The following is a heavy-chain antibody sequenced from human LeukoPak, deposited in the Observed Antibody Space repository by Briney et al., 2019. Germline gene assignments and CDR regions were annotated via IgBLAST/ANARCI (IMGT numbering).Heavy chain of an antibody. CDR2: ISTSTTTI. CDR3: ARDLQQFNWGWDLGY. Sequence: GGSLRLSCAASGFTFSDYAMNWVRQAPGKGLEWVSYISTSTTTIYYADSVKGRFTISRDNAKNSLYLQMNSLRAEDTALHHCARDLQQFNWGWDLGYWGQGTLVTVSS. V-gene: IGHV3-48*04. J-gene: IGHJ4*02. CDR1: GFTFSDYA. D-gene: IGHD7-27*01.